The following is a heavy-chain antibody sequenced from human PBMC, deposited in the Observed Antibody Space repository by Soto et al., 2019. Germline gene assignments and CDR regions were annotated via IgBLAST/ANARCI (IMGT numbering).Heavy chain of an antibody. CDR3: ARHYSSNEYDY. J-gene: IGHJ4*02. V-gene: IGHV5-10-1*01. Sequence: EVQLVQSGAEVKKPGESLRISCKGSGYSFTGYWISWVRQMPGKGLEWMGRIDPSDSYTSHSPSFQGHVTISADKSISTAYLQWSSLKASDTAIYYCARHYSSNEYDYWGQGTLVTVSS. CDR2: IDPSDSYT. CDR1: GYSFTGYW. D-gene: IGHD6-13*01.